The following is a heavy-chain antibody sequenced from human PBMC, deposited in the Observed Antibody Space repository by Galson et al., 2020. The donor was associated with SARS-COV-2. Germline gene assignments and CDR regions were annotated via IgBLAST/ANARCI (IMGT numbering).Heavy chain of an antibody. Sequence: SEPLSLTCTVSGGSISTTSYFWGWIRQPPGKGLEWIGTIYYSGNTYYNPSIRSRVTISVKTSTNQFSLKLNSVTAADTAVYYCTRRGGTVTTHHFARCGRGTLVTVS. CDR1: GGSISTTSYF. CDR2: IYYSGNT. D-gene: IGHD4-4*01. CDR3: TRRGGTVTTHHFAR. J-gene: IGHJ2*01. V-gene: IGHV4-39*01.